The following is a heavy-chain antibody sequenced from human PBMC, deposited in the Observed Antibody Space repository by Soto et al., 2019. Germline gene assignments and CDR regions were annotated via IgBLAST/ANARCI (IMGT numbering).Heavy chain of an antibody. CDR2: ISGSGFKK. CDR3: ANYQGVGLAKLATVDWFDP. J-gene: IGHJ5*02. D-gene: IGHD3-3*02. V-gene: IGHV3-23*01. CDR1: GFIFENFG. Sequence: GGSLRLSCAASGFIFENFGMSWVRQAPGKGLEWISSISGSGFKKYYADSVKGRFTISRDNSKSTVYLELNNLSAEDTAVYHCANYQGVGLAKLATVDWFDPWGQGSVVTVSS.